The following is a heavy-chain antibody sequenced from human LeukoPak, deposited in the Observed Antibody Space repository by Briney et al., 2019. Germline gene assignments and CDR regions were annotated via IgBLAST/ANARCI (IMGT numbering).Heavy chain of an antibody. J-gene: IGHJ4*02. CDR1: GGSISSGGYS. Sequence: TLSLTCAVSGGSISSGGYSWSWIRQPPEKGLEWIGYIYHSGSTYYNPSLKSRVTISVDRSKNQFSLKLSSVTAADTAVYYCAREDMITFGGVIVNWGQGTLVTVSS. V-gene: IGHV4-30-2*01. CDR3: AREDMITFGGVIVN. D-gene: IGHD3-16*02. CDR2: IYHSGST.